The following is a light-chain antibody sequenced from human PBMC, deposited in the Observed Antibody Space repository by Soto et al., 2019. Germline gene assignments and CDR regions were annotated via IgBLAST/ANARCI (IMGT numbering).Light chain of an antibody. CDR2: AAS. J-gene: IGKJ5*01. CDR1: QSISSY. Sequence: EIQMTQSPSSLSASLGDRVTITCRASQSISSYLNWYQQKPGQAPKLLIYAASSLQSGVPSRFSGSGSGTDFTLTISSLQPEDFATYYCQQANSFPSITFGQGTRLEIK. V-gene: IGKV1-39*01. CDR3: QQANSFPSIT.